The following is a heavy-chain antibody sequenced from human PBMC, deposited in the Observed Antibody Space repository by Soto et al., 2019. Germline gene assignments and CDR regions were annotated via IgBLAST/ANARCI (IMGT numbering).Heavy chain of an antibody. V-gene: IGHV1-69*13. D-gene: IGHD3-22*01. CDR3: ARDVHYYDSRDAFDI. CDR1: GGTFSSYA. Sequence: GASVKVSCKASGGTFSSYAISWMRQAPGQGLEWMGGIIPIFGTANYAQKFQGRVTITADESTSTAYMELSSLRSEDTAVYYCARDVHYYDSRDAFDIWGQGTMVTVSS. J-gene: IGHJ3*02. CDR2: IIPIFGTA.